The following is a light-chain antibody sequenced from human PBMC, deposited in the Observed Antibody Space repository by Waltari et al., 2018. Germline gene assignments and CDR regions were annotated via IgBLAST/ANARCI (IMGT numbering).Light chain of an antibody. CDR3: ATWDGLLSAVI. CDR2: SNG. V-gene: IGLV1-51*01. Sequence: QSVLTQPPSVSAAPGQQVTISCPGSTSNIGENYVSWYQRLPGKDPRLLIFSNGERPSGIPDRFYGSKSDTSATLGITGLQTGDEDDYYCATWDGLLSAVIIGGGTKLTVL. CDR1: TSNIGENY. J-gene: IGLJ2*01.